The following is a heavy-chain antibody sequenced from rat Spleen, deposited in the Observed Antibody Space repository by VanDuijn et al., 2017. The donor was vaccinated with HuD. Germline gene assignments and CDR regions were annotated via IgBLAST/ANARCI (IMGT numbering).Heavy chain of an antibody. Sequence: QVQLKESGPGLVQPSQTLSLTCTVSGFSLTNYHVSWVRQPPGKGLEWMGVIWTGGSTAYNSSFNFRLSVSRDISKSQVFLRMNSLQTEDTATYYCARHGYNSYFDYWGQGVMVTVSS. J-gene: IGHJ2*01. V-gene: IGHV2-43*01. D-gene: IGHD1-9*01. CDR2: IWTGGST. CDR1: GFSLTNYH. CDR3: ARHGYNSYFDY.